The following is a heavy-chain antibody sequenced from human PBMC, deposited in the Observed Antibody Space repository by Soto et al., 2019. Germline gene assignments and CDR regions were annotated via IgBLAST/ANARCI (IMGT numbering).Heavy chain of an antibody. CDR2: IYPGDSDT. CDR3: TRGAERTVPPTVQRHLDWVCGN. Sequence: PGESLKISGKGSGYSFTSYWIGWVRQMPGKGLEWMGIIYPGDSDTRYSPSFQGHATISADKSISTAYLQWSSLKASDTAMYYCTRGAERTVPPTVQRHLDWVCGNWGKGTPVTVSS. D-gene: IGHD3-9*01. J-gene: IGHJ4*02. V-gene: IGHV5-51*01. CDR1: GYSFTSYW.